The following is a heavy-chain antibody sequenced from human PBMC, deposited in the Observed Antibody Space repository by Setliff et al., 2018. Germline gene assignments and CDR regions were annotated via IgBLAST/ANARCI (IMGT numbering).Heavy chain of an antibody. CDR2: INPNSGGT. CDR1: GYTFTGYY. Sequence: ASVKVSCKTSGYTFTGYYMHWVRQAPGQGLEWMGWINPNSGGTNYAQKFQGWVTMTKDTSISTAYMELSRLRSDDTAVYHCARAYYYDSSGYYFGYWGQGTLVTVSS. CDR3: ARAYYYDSSGYYFGY. V-gene: IGHV1-2*04. J-gene: IGHJ4*02. D-gene: IGHD3-22*01.